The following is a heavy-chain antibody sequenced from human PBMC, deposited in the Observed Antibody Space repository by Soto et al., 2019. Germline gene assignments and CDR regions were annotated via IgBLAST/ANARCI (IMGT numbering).Heavy chain of an antibody. J-gene: IGHJ4*02. CDR1: GYTFTSYG. CDR3: ARDYCISTCCYVSY. V-gene: IGHV1-18*01. Sequence: QVQLVQSGAEVKKPGASVKVSCKASGYTFTSYGISWVRQAPGQGLEWMGWISAYNGNTNYAQKLQGRVTMTTDTTTSRAYMELRIIRSDDTAVYYCARDYCISTCCYVSYWGQGALVTVS. CDR2: ISAYNGNT. D-gene: IGHD2-2*01.